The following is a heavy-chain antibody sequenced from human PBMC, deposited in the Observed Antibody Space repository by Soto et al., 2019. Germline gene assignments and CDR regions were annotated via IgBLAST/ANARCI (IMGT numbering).Heavy chain of an antibody. Sequence: QVQLVQSGAEVKKPGASVKISCKASGYTFTRYTMNWVRQAPGQRLEWMGWNNPDNGNTKSSQKFQDRVSITRDTSASTAYMDLSSLRSEDTAVYYCARGIATGQLDPWGQGTLVTVSS. CDR2: NNPDNGNT. V-gene: IGHV1-3*01. J-gene: IGHJ5*02. CDR1: GYTFTRYT. CDR3: ARGIATGQLDP. D-gene: IGHD2-15*01.